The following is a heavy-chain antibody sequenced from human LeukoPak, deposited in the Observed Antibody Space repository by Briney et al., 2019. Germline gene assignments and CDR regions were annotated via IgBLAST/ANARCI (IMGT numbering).Heavy chain of an antibody. V-gene: IGHV3-23*01. J-gene: IGHJ2*01. CDR1: GFTFNNAW. D-gene: IGHD1-26*01. CDR2: ISDTGSGT. Sequence: VGSLRLSCAASGFTFNNAWMSWVRQAPGKGLEWVSSISDTGSGTCYADSVKGRFTMSRDNSKNALYLQMNSLRAEDTAVYYCAKNLLGSESFSWYFDLWGRGTLVTVSS. CDR3: AKNLLGSESFSWYFDL.